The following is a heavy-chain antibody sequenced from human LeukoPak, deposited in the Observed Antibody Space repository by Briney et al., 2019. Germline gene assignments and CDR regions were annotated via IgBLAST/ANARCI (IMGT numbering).Heavy chain of an antibody. CDR1: GFTFGKYW. Sequence: GGSLRLSCVASGFTFGKYWMSWVRQAPGKGLEWVANIKLDGSEKNYVDSVKGRFTISRDNTKNSLYLQMNSLRVEDTAVFYCARDQYDTWSRRGDFDSWGQGTLVIVSS. CDR3: ARDQYDTWSRRGDFDS. V-gene: IGHV3-7*03. J-gene: IGHJ4*02. D-gene: IGHD3-3*01. CDR2: IKLDGSEK.